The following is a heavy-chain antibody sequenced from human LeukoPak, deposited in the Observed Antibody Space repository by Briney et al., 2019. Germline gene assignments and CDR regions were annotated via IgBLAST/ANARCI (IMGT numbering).Heavy chain of an antibody. CDR2: ISSGGSTI. D-gene: IGHD5-18*01. V-gene: IGHV3-11*01. J-gene: IGHJ4*02. Sequence: PGGSLRLSCAASGFTFSDYYMSWIRQAPGKGLEWVSYISSGGSTIYYADSVKGRFTISRDNAKNSLYLQMNSLRAEDPAVYYCASRSTYTYGRTGYFDYWGQGTLVTVSS. CDR1: GFTFSDYY. CDR3: ASRSTYTYGRTGYFDY.